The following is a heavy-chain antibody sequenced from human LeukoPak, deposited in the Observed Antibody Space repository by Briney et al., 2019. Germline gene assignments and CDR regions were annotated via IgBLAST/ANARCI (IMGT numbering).Heavy chain of an antibody. V-gene: IGHV3-15*05. CDR1: GFTFSNAW. J-gene: IGHJ4*02. D-gene: IGHD5-18*01. CDR3: AKDIGGQLWTNYFDY. CDR2: IKSKTDGGTT. Sequence: GGSLRLSCAASGFTFSNAWMSWVRQAPGKGLEWVGRIKSKTDGGTTDYAAPVKGRFTISRDNAKNSLYLQMNSLRAEDTALYYCAKDIGGQLWTNYFDYWGQGTLVTVSS.